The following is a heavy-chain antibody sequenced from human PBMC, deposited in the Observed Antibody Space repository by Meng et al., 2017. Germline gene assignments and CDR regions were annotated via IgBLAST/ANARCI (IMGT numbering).Heavy chain of an antibody. J-gene: IGHJ4*02. D-gene: IGHD1-7*01. CDR2: ISYDGSNK. V-gene: IGHV3-30*01. CDR1: GFTFSSYA. CDR3: AREVRNYDDY. Sequence: GESLKISCAASGFTFSSYAMHWVRQAPGKGLEWVAVISYDGSNKYYADYVKGRFTISRDNSKNPLYLQMNSLRAEDTAVYYCAREVRNYDDYWGQGTLVTVSS.